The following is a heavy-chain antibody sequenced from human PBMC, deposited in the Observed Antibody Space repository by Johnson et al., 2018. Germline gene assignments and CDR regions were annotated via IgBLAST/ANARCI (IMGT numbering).Heavy chain of an antibody. J-gene: IGHJ6*03. D-gene: IGHD2-21*02. V-gene: IGHV3-23*04. CDR2: ITAGGGSA. CDR3: GGDYDYYFYRDV. Sequence: VQLVESGGGLVQPGVSLRLSCVASGINFRDYSINWGRQVPGRGLEWVPTITAGGGSASYADSVTGRFTVSRDNSKNTLYLRMNSLRAEDPAMYYCGGDYDYYFYRDVWGTGTTVTVSS. CDR1: GINFRDYS.